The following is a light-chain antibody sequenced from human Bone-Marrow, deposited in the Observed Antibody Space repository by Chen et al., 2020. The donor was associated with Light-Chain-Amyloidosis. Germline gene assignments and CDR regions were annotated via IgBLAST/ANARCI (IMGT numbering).Light chain of an antibody. J-gene: IGLJ2*01. CDR3: QSADSSGTYEVI. Sequence: SYELTQPPSVSVSPGQTARITCSGDALAKQYAYWYQHKPGQAPVVIVYKDNQRPSGIPERFSGSTSGTIVTLTISGVQAEDEADYHCQSADSSGTYEVIFGGGTKLTVL. CDR2: KDN. V-gene: IGLV3-25*03. CDR1: ALAKQY.